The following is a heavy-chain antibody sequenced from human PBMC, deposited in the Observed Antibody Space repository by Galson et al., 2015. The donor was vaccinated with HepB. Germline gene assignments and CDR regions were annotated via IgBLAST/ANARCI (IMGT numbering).Heavy chain of an antibody. CDR1: GGSISSSSYY. V-gene: IGHV4-39*01. CDR3: ARLKYSGSYIFDY. J-gene: IGHJ4*02. Sequence: ETLSLTCTVSGGSISSSSYYWGWIRQPPGKGLEWIGSIYYSGSTYYNPSLKSRVTISVDTSKNQFSLKLSSVTAADTAVYYCARLKYSGSYIFDYWGQGTLVTVSS. D-gene: IGHD1-26*01. CDR2: IYYSGST.